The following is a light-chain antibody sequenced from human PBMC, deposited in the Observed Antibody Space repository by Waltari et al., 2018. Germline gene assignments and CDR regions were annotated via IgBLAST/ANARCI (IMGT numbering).Light chain of an antibody. CDR3: NSYTTSGTVV. CDR1: SSDVGTYKF. V-gene: IGLV2-14*03. J-gene: IGLJ2*01. CDR2: DAT. Sequence: QSALTQPASVSGSPGQSITISCTGTSSDVGTYKFVPWYHQPPGKAPKLISYDATVRPSCVSSRFSGSKSRNTASLPISGLQAEDEGDCYCNSYTTSGTVVCGGGTKLTVL.